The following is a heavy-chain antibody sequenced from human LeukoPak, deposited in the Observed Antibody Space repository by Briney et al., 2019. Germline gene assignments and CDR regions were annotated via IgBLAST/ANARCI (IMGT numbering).Heavy chain of an antibody. Sequence: ETLSLTCTVSGGSISSYYWSWIRQPPGKGLEWVSGVTGSTRSTYYADSVKGRFTISRDNSKNTLYLQMNSLRAEDTALYYCAKDQLNRFCSGGSCSITHDYWGQGTLVTVSS. CDR1: GGSISSYY. J-gene: IGHJ4*02. V-gene: IGHV3-23*01. CDR2: VTGSTRST. CDR3: AKDQLNRFCSGGSCSITHDY. D-gene: IGHD2-15*01.